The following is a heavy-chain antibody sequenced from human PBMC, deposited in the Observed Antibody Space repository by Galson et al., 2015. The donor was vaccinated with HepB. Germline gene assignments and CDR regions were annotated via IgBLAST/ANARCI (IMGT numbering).Heavy chain of an antibody. V-gene: IGHV1-69*06. J-gene: IGHJ6*02. D-gene: IGHD3-22*01. CDR2: IIPMFDTA. CDR3: AATYYPDSSGHPPLFDYYYYGMDV. Sequence: SVKVSCKAPGGTFSSSVISWVRQAPGQGLEWMGGIIPMFDTANYARRFQGRVTITADKSTSTVHMDLSSLRSDDTAVYYCAATYYPDSSGHPPLFDYYYYGMDVWGQGTTVTVSS. CDR1: GGTFSSSV.